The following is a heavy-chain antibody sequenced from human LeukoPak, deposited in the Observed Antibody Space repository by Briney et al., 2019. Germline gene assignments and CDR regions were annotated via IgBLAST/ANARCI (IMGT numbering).Heavy chain of an antibody. V-gene: IGHV3-30-3*01. D-gene: IGHD4-17*01. CDR2: ISYDGSNK. CDR1: GFTFSSYA. Sequence: GRSLRLSCAASGFTFSSYAMHWVRQAPGKGLEWVAVISYDGSNKYYADSVKGRFTISRDNSKNTLYLQMNSLRAEDTAVYYCARELPYDMTTVTTPYFDYWGQGTLVTVSS. CDR3: ARELPYDMTTVTTPYFDY. J-gene: IGHJ4*02.